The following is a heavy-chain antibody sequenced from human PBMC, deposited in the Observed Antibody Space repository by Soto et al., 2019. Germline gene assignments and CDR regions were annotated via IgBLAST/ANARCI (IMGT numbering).Heavy chain of an antibody. J-gene: IGHJ6*02. CDR2: INPNSGGT. CDR3: ARVMTTGFYYYYGMDV. V-gene: IGHV1-2*02. CDR1: GYTFTGYY. Sequence: ASVKVSGKASGYTFTGYYIHWVRQAPGQGLEWMGWINPNSGGTKYAQKFQGRVTMTRDTSISTAYMELSRLRSDDTAVYYCARVMTTGFYYYYGMDVWGQGTTVTVSS. D-gene: IGHD4-4*01.